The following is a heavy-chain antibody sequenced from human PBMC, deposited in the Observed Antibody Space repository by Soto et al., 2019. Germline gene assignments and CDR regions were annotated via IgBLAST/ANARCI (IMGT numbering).Heavy chain of an antibody. CDR2: ISYDGSNK. D-gene: IGHD3-22*01. CDR1: GFTFSSYG. Sequence: GGSLRLSCAASGFTFSSYGMHWVRQAPGKGLEWVAVISYDGSNKYYADSVKGRFTISRDNSKNTLYLQMNSLRAEYTAVYYCAKEILDYDSSGVEYFQHLGQGTLVTVSS. CDR3: AKEILDYDSSGVEYFQH. J-gene: IGHJ1*01. V-gene: IGHV3-30*18.